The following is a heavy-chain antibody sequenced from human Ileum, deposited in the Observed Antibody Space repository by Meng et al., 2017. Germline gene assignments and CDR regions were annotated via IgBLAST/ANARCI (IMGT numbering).Heavy chain of an antibody. CDR3: TTFYAGY. CDR1: GFTFSDRW. J-gene: IGHJ4*02. CDR2: IQSKADGGTT. V-gene: IGHV3-15*01. D-gene: IGHD3-16*01. Sequence: VHLVGSGGGFVKPGGYLRLSCADSGFTFSDRWMTWVRQAPGKGLEWVGHIQSKADGGTTDYAAPVKGRFTISRDDSKSTLYLQMNSLKTEDTAVYYCTTFYAGYWGQGTLVTVSS.